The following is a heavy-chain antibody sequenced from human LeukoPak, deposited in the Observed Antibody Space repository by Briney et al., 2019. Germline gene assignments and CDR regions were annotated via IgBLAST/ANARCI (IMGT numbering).Heavy chain of an antibody. J-gene: IGHJ6*03. V-gene: IGHV1-69*13. CDR3: ARGLTYGSGSYYNSDYYYYYMDV. CDR2: IIPIFGTA. Sequence: GASVKVSCKASGGTFSSYAISWVRQAPGQGLEWMGGIIPIFGTANYAQKFQGRVTITADESTSTAYMELSSLRSEDTAVYYCARGLTYGSGSYYNSDYYYYYMDVWGKGTTVTISS. D-gene: IGHD3-10*01. CDR1: GGTFSSYA.